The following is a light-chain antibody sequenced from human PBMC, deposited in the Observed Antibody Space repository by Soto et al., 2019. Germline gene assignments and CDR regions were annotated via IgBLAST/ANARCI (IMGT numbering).Light chain of an antibody. CDR3: QQSYSTRLT. CDR1: QSISSY. V-gene: IGKV1-39*01. Sequence: DIQMTQSPSSLSASVGDRVTITCRASQSISSYLNWYQQKPGKAPKLLIYAASSLQSGVPSRFSGSGSGTDFTLTISSLHPEDFATYYCQQSYSTRLTFGGGTKVDIK. CDR2: AAS. J-gene: IGKJ4*01.